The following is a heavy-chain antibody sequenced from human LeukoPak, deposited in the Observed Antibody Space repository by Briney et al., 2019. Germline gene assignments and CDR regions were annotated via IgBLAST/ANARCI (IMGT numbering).Heavy chain of an antibody. CDR3: ARTYYYDSSGYGFDP. Sequence: SVKVSCKASGGTFSSYAISWVRQAPGQGLEWMGGIIPIFGTANYAQKFQGRVTITTDESMSTAYMELSSLRSEDTAVYYCARTYYYDSSGYGFDPWGQGTLVTVSS. CDR2: IIPIFGTA. CDR1: GGTFSSYA. J-gene: IGHJ5*02. V-gene: IGHV1-69*05. D-gene: IGHD3-22*01.